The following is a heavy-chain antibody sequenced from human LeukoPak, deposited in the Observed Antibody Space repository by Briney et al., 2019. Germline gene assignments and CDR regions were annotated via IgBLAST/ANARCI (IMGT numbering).Heavy chain of an antibody. CDR1: GFTFSSNW. CDR2: IWYDGSNK. CDR3: AGELEVARYGDYEGGNWFDP. V-gene: IGHV3-33*08. J-gene: IGHJ5*02. Sequence: GGSLRLSCTASGFTFSSNWMSWVRQAPGKGLEWVAVIWYDGSNKYYADSVKGRFTISRDNSKNTLYLQMNSLRAEDTAVYYGAGELEVARYGDYEGGNWFDPWGQGTLVTVSS. D-gene: IGHD4-17*01.